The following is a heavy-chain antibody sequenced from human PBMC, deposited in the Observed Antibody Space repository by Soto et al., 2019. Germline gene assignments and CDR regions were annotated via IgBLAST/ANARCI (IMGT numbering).Heavy chain of an antibody. CDR1: GGSISSSNW. CDR3: ARDSELRTMVRGVMVY. V-gene: IGHV4-4*02. D-gene: IGHD3-10*01. CDR2: IYHSGST. Sequence: PSETLSLTCAVSGGSISSSNWWRWVRQPPGKGLEWIGEIYHSGSTNYNPSLKSRVTISVDKSKNQFSLKLSSVTAADTAVYYCARDSELRTMVRGVMVYWGQGTLVTVS. J-gene: IGHJ4*02.